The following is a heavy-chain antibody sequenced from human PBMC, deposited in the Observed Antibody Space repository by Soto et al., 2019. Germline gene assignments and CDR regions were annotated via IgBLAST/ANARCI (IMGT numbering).Heavy chain of an antibody. V-gene: IGHV3-30-3*01. D-gene: IGHD6-6*01. J-gene: IGHJ4*02. CDR3: ARAPYSSSSHSDY. CDR2: ISYDGSNK. Sequence: GGSLRLSCAASGFTFSSYAMHWVRQAPGKGLEWLAVISYDGSNKYYADSVKGRFTISRDNSKNTLYLQMNSLRAEDTAVYYCARAPYSSSSHSDYWGQGTLVTVSS. CDR1: GFTFSSYA.